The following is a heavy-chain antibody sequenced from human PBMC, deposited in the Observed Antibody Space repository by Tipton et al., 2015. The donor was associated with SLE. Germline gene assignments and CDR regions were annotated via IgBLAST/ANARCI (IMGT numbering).Heavy chain of an antibody. J-gene: IGHJ3*02. Sequence: TLSLTCTVSGGSVSSRDSYWSWIRQPPGQGLEWIGYIYYSGSTFYNPSLKSRAMISVDTSKNQFSLKLSSVTAADTAVYYCARARGRYSYGYDAFDIWGQGTMVTVSS. V-gene: IGHV4-30-4*01. CDR3: ARARGRYSYGYDAFDI. CDR2: IYYSGST. CDR1: GGSVSSRDSY. D-gene: IGHD5-18*01.